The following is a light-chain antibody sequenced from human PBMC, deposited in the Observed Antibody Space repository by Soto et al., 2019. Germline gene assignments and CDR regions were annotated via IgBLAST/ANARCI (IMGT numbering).Light chain of an antibody. CDR2: AVT. Sequence: QSALTQPRSVSGSPGQAVTISCTGTSSDVGGSNYVSWYQQHPGKAPKLVIYAVTRRPSGVPDRFSGSKSGNTASLTISGLQAEDDADYYCGSYAGSSLWVFGGGTKLTFL. CDR1: SSDVGGSNY. J-gene: IGLJ3*02. V-gene: IGLV2-11*01. CDR3: GSYAGSSLWV.